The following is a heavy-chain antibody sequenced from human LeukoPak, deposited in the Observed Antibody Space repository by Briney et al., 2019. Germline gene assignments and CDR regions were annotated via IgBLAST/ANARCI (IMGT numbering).Heavy chain of an antibody. CDR1: GGSVSSGSYY. CDR3: AREGPLRPLDY. CDR2: IYYSGST. V-gene: IGHV4-31*03. D-gene: IGHD5/OR15-5a*01. Sequence: SETLSLTCTVSGGSVSSGSYYWSWIRQHPGKGLEWIGYIYYSGSTYYNPSLKSRVTISVDTSKNQFSLKLSSVTAADTAVYYCAREGPLRPLDYWGQGTLVTVSS. J-gene: IGHJ4*02.